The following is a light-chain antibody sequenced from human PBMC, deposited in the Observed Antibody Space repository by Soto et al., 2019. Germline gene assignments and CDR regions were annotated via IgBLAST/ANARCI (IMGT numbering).Light chain of an antibody. V-gene: IGKV3-20*01. CDR1: QSVRSSY. Sequence: EIVLTQSPGTLSLSPGERATLSCRASQSVRSSYLAWYQQKPGQAPRLLIYVASSRATGIPDRFSGSGSGTDFTLTISRLEPEDFAVYYCQQYGSSPVYTFGQGTKLEIK. CDR2: VAS. J-gene: IGKJ2*01. CDR3: QQYGSSPVYT.